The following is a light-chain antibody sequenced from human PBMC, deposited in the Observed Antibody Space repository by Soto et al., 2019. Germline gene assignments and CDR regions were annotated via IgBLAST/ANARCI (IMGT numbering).Light chain of an antibody. CDR3: QQYNNWPWT. CDR2: TAS. J-gene: IGKJ1*01. Sequence: IQLTQSPSSLSASVGDRVTTTCRASQDISTYLAWYQQKPGKAPKLLIYTASTLQSGVPSRFSGSGSGTDFTLTISSLQSEDFAVYYCQQYNNWPWTFGQGTKVDIK. CDR1: QDISTY. V-gene: IGKV1-9*01.